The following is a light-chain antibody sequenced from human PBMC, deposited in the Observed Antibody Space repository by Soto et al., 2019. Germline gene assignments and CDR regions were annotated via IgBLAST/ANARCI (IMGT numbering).Light chain of an antibody. CDR1: QNINNW. V-gene: IGKV1-12*01. CDR3: QQTDNFPLT. CDR2: ATS. Sequence: DIQMTQSPSSVSASVGNRVTITCRASQNINNWLAWYQQKPGKAPNLLIYATSSSQSGVPSRFSGSGSGTDFTLTISSLQPEDFATYYCQQTDNFPLTFGGGTKIEIK. J-gene: IGKJ4*01.